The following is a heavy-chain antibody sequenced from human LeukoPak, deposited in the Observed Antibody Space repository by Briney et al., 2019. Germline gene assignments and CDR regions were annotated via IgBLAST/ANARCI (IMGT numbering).Heavy chain of an antibody. CDR1: SGSISGTNW. CDR3: SRESGPFCPFGY. CDR2: ISLAGQT. V-gene: IGHV4/OR15-8*02. J-gene: IGHJ4*02. Sequence: ASETLSLTCGVSSGSISGTNWWSWVRQPPGQGLEWIGEISLAGQTNYNPSLNGRVTMSLDKSSNQLSLHLTSVTAADTATYFCSRESGPFCPFGYWGQGTLVIVSS. D-gene: IGHD1-26*01.